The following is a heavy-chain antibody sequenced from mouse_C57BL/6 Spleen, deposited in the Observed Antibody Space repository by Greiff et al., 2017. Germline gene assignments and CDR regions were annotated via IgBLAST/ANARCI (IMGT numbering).Heavy chain of an antibody. D-gene: IGHD1-1*01. V-gene: IGHV1-52*01. J-gene: IGHJ4*01. CDR1: GYTFTSYW. Sequence: QVQLQQPGAELVRPGSSVKLSCKASGYTFTSYWMHWVKQRPIQGLEWIGNIDPSDSETHYNQRFKDKATLTVDKSSSTAYMQLSSLTPEDSAVYYCARAYYGSSYDYAMDYWGQGTSVTVSS. CDR3: ARAYYGSSYDYAMDY. CDR2: IDPSDSET.